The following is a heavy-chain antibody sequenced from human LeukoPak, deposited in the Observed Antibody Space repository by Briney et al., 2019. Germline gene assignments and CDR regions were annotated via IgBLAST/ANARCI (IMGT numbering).Heavy chain of an antibody. CDR2: IHTSGST. CDR1: GTSISSYY. V-gene: IGHV4-4*07. D-gene: IGHD3-22*01. Sequence: MPSETLSLTCAVSGTSISSYYWSWIRQPPGKGLEWIGRIHTSGSTNYNPSLKSRVTMSVDTSKNQFSLKLSSVTAADTAVYYCARDQYYYDSSGYLTFDYWGQGTLVTVSS. CDR3: ARDQYYYDSSGYLTFDY. J-gene: IGHJ4*02.